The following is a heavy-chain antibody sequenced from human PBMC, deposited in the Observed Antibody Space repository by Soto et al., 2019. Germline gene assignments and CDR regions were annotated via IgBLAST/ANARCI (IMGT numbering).Heavy chain of an antibody. CDR1: GYSISNGDY. CDR2: VYYSGST. Sequence: PSEILSLTCAVSGYSISNGDYWGWIRQAPGKGLEWIGSVYYSGSTHYEPSLRGRIAISVDTLKNQFSLRLPSVTAADTAMYFCARNTSTYFDSWGQGIPVTSPQ. J-gene: IGHJ4*02. CDR3: ARNTSTYFDS. V-gene: IGHV4-38-2*01.